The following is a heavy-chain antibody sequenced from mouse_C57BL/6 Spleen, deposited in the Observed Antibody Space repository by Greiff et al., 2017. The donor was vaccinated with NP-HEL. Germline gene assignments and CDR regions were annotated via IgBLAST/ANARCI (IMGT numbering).Heavy chain of an antibody. CDR3: ARDYDSVMDY. D-gene: IGHD2-4*01. V-gene: IGHV7-1*01. J-gene: IGHJ4*01. CDR2: SRNKANDYTT. CDR1: GFTFSDFY. Sequence: EVKLVESGGGLVQSGRSLRLSCATSGFTFSDFYMEWVRQAPGKGLEWIAASRNKANDYTTEYSASVKGRFIVSRDTSQSILYLQMNALRAEDTAIYYCARDYDSVMDYWGQGTSVTVSS.